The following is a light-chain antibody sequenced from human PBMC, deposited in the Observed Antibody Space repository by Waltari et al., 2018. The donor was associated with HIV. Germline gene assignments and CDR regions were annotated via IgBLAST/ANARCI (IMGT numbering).Light chain of an antibody. CDR3: QQRSNWPLT. CDR1: QRFRSL. CDR2: DAS. Sequence: EIVLTQSPATLSLSPGERATLSCGASQRFRSLIAWYQQKPGQAPRLLIYDASNRATGIPARFSGSGSGTDFTLTISSLEPEDFAVYYCQQRSNWPLTFGGGTEVEIK. J-gene: IGKJ4*01. V-gene: IGKV3-11*01.